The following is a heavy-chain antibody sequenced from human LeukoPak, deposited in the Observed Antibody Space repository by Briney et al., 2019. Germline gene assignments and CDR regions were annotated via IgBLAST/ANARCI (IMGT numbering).Heavy chain of an antibody. Sequence: SETLSLTCAVSGGSISSGGYSWSWIRQPPGKGLEWIGYIYHSGSTYYNPSLKSRVTISVDRSKNQFSLKLSSVIAADTAVYYCARAEYYYDSSTWFDPWGQGTLVTVSS. CDR1: GGSISSGGYS. V-gene: IGHV4-30-2*01. CDR3: ARAEYYYDSSTWFDP. CDR2: IYHSGST. D-gene: IGHD3-22*01. J-gene: IGHJ5*02.